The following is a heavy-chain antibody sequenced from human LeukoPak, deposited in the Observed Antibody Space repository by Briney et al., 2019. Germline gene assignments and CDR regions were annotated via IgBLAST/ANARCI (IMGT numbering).Heavy chain of an antibody. J-gene: IGHJ4*02. CDR3: ARAARIQLWLNHFDY. Sequence: SETLSLTCTVSGGSISSSSYYWGWIRQPPGKGLEWIGSIYYSGSTYYNPSLKSRVTISVDTSKNQFSLKLSSVTAADTAVYYCARAARIQLWLNHFDYWGQGTLVTVSS. V-gene: IGHV4-39*07. CDR2: IYYSGST. D-gene: IGHD5-18*01. CDR1: GGSISSSSYY.